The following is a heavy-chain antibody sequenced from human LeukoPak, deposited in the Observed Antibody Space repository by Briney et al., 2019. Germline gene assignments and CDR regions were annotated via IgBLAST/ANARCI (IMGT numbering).Heavy chain of an antibody. V-gene: IGHV3-23*01. CDR2: ILGSGGST. D-gene: IGHD3-9*01. J-gene: IGHJ4*02. CDR3: VKWGDYDVLTGYYVPDY. Sequence: RPGGSLRPSCAASGFTFSNYAMSWVRQAPGKGLEWVSAILGSGGSTYYADSVKGRFTVSRDNSRSTLYLQMKSLRAEDTALYYCVKWGDYDVLTGYYVPDYWGQGTRVTVSS. CDR1: GFTFSNYA.